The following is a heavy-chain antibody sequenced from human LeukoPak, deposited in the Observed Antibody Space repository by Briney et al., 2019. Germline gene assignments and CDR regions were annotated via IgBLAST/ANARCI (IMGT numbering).Heavy chain of an antibody. J-gene: IGHJ4*02. V-gene: IGHV3-23*01. Sequence: GGSLRLSCAASGFTFSSSVMSWVRQAPGKGLEWVSTINGDGTRTYYAVSSNGRFIISRDNSMNTLYLQMNGLRAEDTAVYYCARDRGGYSTDFDFWGQGTLVTVSP. CDR3: ARDRGGYSTDFDF. CDR2: INGDGTRT. CDR1: GFTFSSSV. D-gene: IGHD5-12*01.